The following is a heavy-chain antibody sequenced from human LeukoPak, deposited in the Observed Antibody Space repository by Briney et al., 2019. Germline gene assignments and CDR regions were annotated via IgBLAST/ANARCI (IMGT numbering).Heavy chain of an antibody. J-gene: IGHJ3*02. CDR1: GYSFTSYW. D-gene: IGHD3-9*01. Sequence: GESLKISCKGSGYSFTSYWIGWVRQMPGKGLEWMGIIYPGDSDTRYSPSFQGQVTISADKSISTAYLQWSSLKASDTAMYYCASGAGYVYDILTGFSAFDIWGQGTMVTVSS. CDR3: ASGAGYVYDILTGFSAFDI. V-gene: IGHV5-51*01. CDR2: IYPGDSDT.